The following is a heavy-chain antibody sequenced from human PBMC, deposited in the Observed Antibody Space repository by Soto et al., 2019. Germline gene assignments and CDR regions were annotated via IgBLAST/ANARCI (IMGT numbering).Heavy chain of an antibody. CDR1: GYTFTSYY. CDR3: ARENTVTTCFDY. D-gene: IGHD4-17*01. J-gene: IGHJ4*02. CDR2: INPSGGST. Sequence: QVQLVQSGAEVKKPGASVKVSCKASGYTFTSYYMHWVRQAPGQGLDWKGIINPSGGSTSYEQKFQGRLTMNRDTSTSTVYVELSSLRSEDTAVDYGARENTVTTCFDYWGKGTLVTVSS. V-gene: IGHV1-46*01.